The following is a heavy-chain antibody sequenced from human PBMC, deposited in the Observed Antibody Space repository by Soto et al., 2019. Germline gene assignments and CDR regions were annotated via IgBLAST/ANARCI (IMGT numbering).Heavy chain of an antibody. J-gene: IGHJ6*02. CDR2: IFSNDEK. CDR1: GFSLSNARMG. D-gene: IGHD3-3*01. Sequence: SGPTLVNPTETLTLTCTVSGFSLSNARMGVSWIRQPPGKALEWLAHIFSNDEKSYSTSLKSRLTISKDTSKSQVVLTMTNMDPVDTATYYCARISVTIFGSDYYYYGMDVWGQGTTVTVSS. CDR3: ARISVTIFGSDYYYYGMDV. V-gene: IGHV2-26*01.